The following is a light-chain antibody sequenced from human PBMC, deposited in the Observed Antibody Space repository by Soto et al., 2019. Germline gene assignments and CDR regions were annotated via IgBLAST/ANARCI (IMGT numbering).Light chain of an antibody. J-gene: IGLJ1*01. Sequence: QSALTQPASVSGSPGQSITISCTGTSSDVGSYNLVSWYQHHPGKAPKLMIYEGSKRPSGVSNRFSGSKSGNTASLTISGLQAEDEADYYCCSYAGGSLYVFGTGTQLTVL. CDR1: SSDVGSYNL. CDR3: CSYAGGSLYV. V-gene: IGLV2-23*01. CDR2: EGS.